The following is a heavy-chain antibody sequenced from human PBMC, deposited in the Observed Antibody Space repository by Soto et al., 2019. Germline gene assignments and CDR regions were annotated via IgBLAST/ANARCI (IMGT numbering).Heavy chain of an antibody. CDR1: GFTFTSSA. V-gene: IGHV1-58*02. CDR2: IVVGSGNT. CDR3: GADFLYDILTGGDYYYYGMDV. Sequence: QMQLVQSGPEVKKPGTSVKVSCKASGFTFTSSAMQWVRQARGQRLEWIGWIVVGSGNTNYAQKFQERVTITRDMSTSTAYKELSSLRSEDTAVYYCGADFLYDILTGGDYYYYGMDVWGQGTTVTVSS. D-gene: IGHD3-9*01. J-gene: IGHJ6*02.